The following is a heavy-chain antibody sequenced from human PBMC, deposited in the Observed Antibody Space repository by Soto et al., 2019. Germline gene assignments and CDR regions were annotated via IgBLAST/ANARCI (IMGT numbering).Heavy chain of an antibody. CDR1: GYRFTYRY. J-gene: IGHJ3*02. CDR2: ITPFNGNT. V-gene: IGHV1-45*02. CDR3: ARESGYGFDI. D-gene: IGHD5-12*01. Sequence: GASVKVSCTASGYRFTYRYLHWVRQAPGQALEWMGWITPFNGNTNYAQKFQDRVTITRDRSMSTAYMELSSLRSEDTAMYYCARESGYGFDIWGQGTMVTVSS.